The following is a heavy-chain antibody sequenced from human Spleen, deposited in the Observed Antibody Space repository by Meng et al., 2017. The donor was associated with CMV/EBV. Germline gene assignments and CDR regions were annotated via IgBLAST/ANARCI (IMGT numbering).Heavy chain of an antibody. D-gene: IGHD3-16*01. V-gene: IGHV4-34*01. CDR2: INHRGTT. Sequence: GGSLLDYFLCRAPQPPGKGVGWVWGINHRGTTDYHPSLKSPVTLSVNTAKNPLPLKLGSGTAADTAFYYLARGGGGFDLWGRGTLVTVSS. J-gene: IGHJ2*01. CDR3: ARGGGGFDL. CDR1: GGSLLDYF.